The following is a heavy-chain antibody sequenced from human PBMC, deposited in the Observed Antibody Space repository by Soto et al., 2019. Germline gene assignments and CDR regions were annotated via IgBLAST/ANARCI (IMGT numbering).Heavy chain of an antibody. Sequence: GGTLRLSCAASGFTFSSYAMRWVRQAPGKGLEWVSAISGSGGSTYYADSVKGRFTISRDNSKNTLYLQMTSLRAEDTPAYYCAKYHVITFAGVIVIPGPADYWGQGTRVAVAS. CDR1: GFTFSSYA. CDR3: AKYHVITFAGVIVIPGPADY. D-gene: IGHD3-16*02. V-gene: IGHV3-23*01. CDR2: ISGSGGST. J-gene: IGHJ4*02.